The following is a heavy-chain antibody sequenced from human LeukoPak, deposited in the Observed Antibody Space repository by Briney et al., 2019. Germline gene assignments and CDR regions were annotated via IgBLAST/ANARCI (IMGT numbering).Heavy chain of an antibody. D-gene: IGHD2/OR15-2a*01. CDR3: ARNSAIAVDDAFDI. Sequence: SVKVSCKASGGTFSSYAISWVRQAPGQGLEWMGGIIPIFGTANYAQKFQGRVTITTDGSTSTAYMELSSLRSEDTAVYYCARNSAIAVDDAFDIWGQGTMVTVSS. V-gene: IGHV1-69*05. J-gene: IGHJ3*02. CDR2: IIPIFGTA. CDR1: GGTFSSYA.